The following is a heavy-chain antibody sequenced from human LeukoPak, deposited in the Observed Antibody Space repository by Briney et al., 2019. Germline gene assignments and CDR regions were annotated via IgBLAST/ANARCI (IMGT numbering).Heavy chain of an antibody. CDR2: INWNGGST. V-gene: IGHV3-20*04. CDR3: ARESTSGSYYVGSDYFDY. CDR1: GFTFSSYA. D-gene: IGHD1-26*01. J-gene: IGHJ4*02. Sequence: GGSLRLSCAASGFTFSSYAMHWVRQAPGKGLEWVSGINWNGGSTGYADSVKGRFTISRDNAKNSLYLQMNSLRAEDTALYYCARESTSGSYYVGSDYFDYWGQGTLVTVSS.